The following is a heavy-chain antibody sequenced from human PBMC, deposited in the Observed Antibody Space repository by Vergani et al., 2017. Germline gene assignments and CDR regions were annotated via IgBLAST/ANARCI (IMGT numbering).Heavy chain of an antibody. D-gene: IGHD3-10*01. CDR2: IYGSGNI. J-gene: IGHJ5*02. CDR1: GVSVSSTAFY. CDR3: ASGETRTDWLDP. V-gene: IGHV4-61*02. Sequence: QVQLQESGPGLVKPSQTLSLTCSVPGVSVSSTAFYWNWIRQPAGKGLEWNGRIYGSGNINYNPSLERRVTISRDTSKNQFCLKVHSVTAADTAVYYGASGETRTDWLDPWGQGTQVIVSS.